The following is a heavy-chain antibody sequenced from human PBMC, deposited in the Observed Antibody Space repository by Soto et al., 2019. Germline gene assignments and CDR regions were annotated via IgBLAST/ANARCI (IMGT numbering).Heavy chain of an antibody. CDR1: GASISSGYYY. Sequence: PSETLSLTCTVSGASISSGYYYWSWMRQHQGKGLVWIGHISSSGSTLYNPSLKSRVTISADTSKNHLSLKLNTVTAAVRAVYYCARGCDDTLTGYRHFDYWGRGNLVTASS. CDR3: ARGCDDTLTGYRHFDY. J-gene: IGHJ4*02. CDR2: ISSSGST. D-gene: IGHD3-9*01. V-gene: IGHV4-31*02.